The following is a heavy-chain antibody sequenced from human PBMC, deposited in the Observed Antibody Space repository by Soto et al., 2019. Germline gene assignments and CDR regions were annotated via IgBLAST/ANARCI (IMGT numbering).Heavy chain of an antibody. CDR2: IIPILGIA. D-gene: IGHD2-21*02. Sequence: ASVKGSCKTSGGTFSRYTSSWVRQAPGQGLEWMGRIIPILGIAKYSQKFQGRVTITRDTSASTAYMELSSLRSEDTAVYYCARSIVVVTALDYWGQGTLVTVSS. CDR1: GGTFSRYT. V-gene: IGHV1-69*02. CDR3: ARSIVVVTALDY. J-gene: IGHJ4*02.